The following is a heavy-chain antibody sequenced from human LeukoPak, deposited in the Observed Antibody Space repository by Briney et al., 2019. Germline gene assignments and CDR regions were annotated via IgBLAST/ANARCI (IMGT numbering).Heavy chain of an antibody. CDR3: ARVAKRSLDYYGSGTDAFDI. V-gene: IGHV1-8*01. D-gene: IGHD3-10*01. CDR2: MNPNSGNT. J-gene: IGHJ3*02. CDR1: RYTFTSYD. Sequence: ASVKVSCKASRYTFTSYDINWVRQATGQGLEWMGWMNPNSGNTGYAQKFQGRVTMTRNTSISTAYMELSSLRSEDTAVYYCARVAKRSLDYYGSGTDAFDIWGQGTMVTVSS.